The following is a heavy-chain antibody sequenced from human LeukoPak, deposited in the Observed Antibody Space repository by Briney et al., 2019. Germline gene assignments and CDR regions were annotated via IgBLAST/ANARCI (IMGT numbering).Heavy chain of an antibody. D-gene: IGHD1-26*01. CDR2: IYAGGGACA. V-gene: IGHV3-53*05. Sequence: PAGSLRLSCAPSGFTVTGHYMNWVRQAPGKGLEWVSLIYAGGGACAYYADSVRGRFTGSRDDSKNTLDLQLVSPKPDHGPVVECLRQGPGSPPRWGQGTLVSVSS. CDR3: LRQGPGSPPR. CDR1: GFTVTGHY. J-gene: IGHJ4*02.